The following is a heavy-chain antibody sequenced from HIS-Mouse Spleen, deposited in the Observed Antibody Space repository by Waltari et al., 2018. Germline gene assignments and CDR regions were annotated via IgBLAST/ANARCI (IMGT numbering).Heavy chain of an antibody. CDR3: ARTYSSSWYKAFDI. CDR2: VNPNRGGP. Sequence: QVQLVQSGAEVKKPGASVKVSCKASGYTFTGYYMHWVRQAPGQGLDWMGWVNPNRGGPNYAQKFQGRVTMTRDTAISTAYMGLSRLRSDDTAVYYCARTYSSSWYKAFDIWGQGTMVTVSS. V-gene: IGHV1-2*02. J-gene: IGHJ3*02. CDR1: GYTFTGYY. D-gene: IGHD6-13*01.